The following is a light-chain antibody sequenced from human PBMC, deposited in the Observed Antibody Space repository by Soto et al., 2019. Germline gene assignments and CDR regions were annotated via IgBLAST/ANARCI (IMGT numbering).Light chain of an antibody. J-gene: IGKJ1*01. CDR2: WAS. V-gene: IGKV4-1*01. Sequence: DIVMTQSPDSLAVSLGERATINCKSSQSVLYSSNNKNYLAWYQQKPGQPPKLLIYWASTRESGVPDRFSDSGSGTDFTLTISSLQAEDVAVYYCQQYYSTLTFGQGTKVDI. CDR3: QQYYSTLT. CDR1: QSVLYSSNNKNY.